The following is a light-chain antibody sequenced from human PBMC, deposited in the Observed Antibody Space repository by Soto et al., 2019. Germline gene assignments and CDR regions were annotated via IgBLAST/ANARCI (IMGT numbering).Light chain of an antibody. J-gene: IGLJ1*01. Sequence: QSVLTQPPSVSGAPGQRVTISCTGSSSNIGAGYDVHWYQQLPGTAPKLLIYDNNNRPSGVPDRFPGSRSGTSASLAITGLQAEDEADYYCQSYDSSLSGYVFGTGTKSPS. CDR1: SSNIGAGYD. CDR3: QSYDSSLSGYV. CDR2: DNN. V-gene: IGLV1-40*01.